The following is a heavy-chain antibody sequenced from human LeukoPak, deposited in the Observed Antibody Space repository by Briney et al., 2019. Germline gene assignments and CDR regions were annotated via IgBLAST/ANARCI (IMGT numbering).Heavy chain of an antibody. CDR3: VRDGGVSGYDLHDY. CDR2: INQDGSEE. V-gene: IGHV3-7*01. D-gene: IGHD5-12*01. Sequence: GGSLRLSCAASGFTFSNYWMTWVRQAPGKGLEWVAHINQDGSEEHSMDSVKARFTISRDNAKNSLSLQMNSLRAEDTAVYYCVRDGGVSGYDLHDYWGQGTLVTVSS. J-gene: IGHJ4*02. CDR1: GFTFSNYW.